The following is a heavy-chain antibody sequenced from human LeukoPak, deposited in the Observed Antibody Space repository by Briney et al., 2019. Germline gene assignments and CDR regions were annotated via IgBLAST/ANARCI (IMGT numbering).Heavy chain of an antibody. J-gene: IGHJ5*02. CDR3: AKSPTGSKTWYGWFDP. CDR2: IYYSGST. V-gene: IGHV4-59*11. CDR1: GGSISSHY. D-gene: IGHD6-13*01. Sequence: SETLSLTCTVSGGSISSHYWSWIRQPPGKGLEWIGYIYYSGSTNYNPSLKSRVTISVDTSKNQFSLKLSSVTAADTAVYYCAKSPTGSKTWYGWFDPWGQGTLVTVSS.